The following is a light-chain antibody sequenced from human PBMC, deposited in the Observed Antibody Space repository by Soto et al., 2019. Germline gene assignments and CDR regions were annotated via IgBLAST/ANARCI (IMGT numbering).Light chain of an antibody. Sequence: QMTQSPSSLSASVEDRVIITCRASQSISNHLNWYQQKPGKAPKVLIFAASSLQSGVPSRFSGSRSGPDFTLTISSLQPEDFATYYCQQSYSSPPTFGQGTKVDIK. V-gene: IGKV1-39*01. CDR2: AAS. J-gene: IGKJ1*01. CDR3: QQSYSSPPT. CDR1: QSISNH.